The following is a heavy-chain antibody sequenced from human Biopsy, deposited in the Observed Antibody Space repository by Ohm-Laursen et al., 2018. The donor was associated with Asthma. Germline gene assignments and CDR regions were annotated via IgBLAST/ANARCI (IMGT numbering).Heavy chain of an antibody. CDR1: GFTFSSYA. D-gene: IGHD3-16*02. Sequence: SLRLSCVASGFTFSSYAMSWVRQAPGKGLEWVSAISGSGGSTYYADSVKGRFTISRDNSKNTLYLQMNSLRAEDTAVYYCARDLHPTNHLGELSEGFDYWGQGTLVTVSS. CDR3: ARDLHPTNHLGELSEGFDY. J-gene: IGHJ4*02. CDR2: ISGSGGST. V-gene: IGHV3-23*01.